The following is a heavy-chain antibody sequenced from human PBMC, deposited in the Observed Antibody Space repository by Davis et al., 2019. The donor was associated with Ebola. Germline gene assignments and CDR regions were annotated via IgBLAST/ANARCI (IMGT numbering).Heavy chain of an antibody. J-gene: IGHJ5*01. CDR2: LYSGGST. V-gene: IGHV3-53*04. CDR1: GFTVGTTY. D-gene: IGHD6-6*01. CDR3: ARVIEYKTNWFDS. Sequence: PGGSLRLSCIISGFTVGTTYMSWVRQAPGKGLECVSVLYSGGSTYYADSVKGRFTISRHSSKNTLYLQMNSLRPEDTAMYYCARVIEYKTNWFDSWGQGTLVTVSS.